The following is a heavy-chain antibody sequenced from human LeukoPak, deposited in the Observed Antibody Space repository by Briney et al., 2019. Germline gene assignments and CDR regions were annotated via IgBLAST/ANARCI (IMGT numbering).Heavy chain of an antibody. D-gene: IGHD5-12*01. CDR1: GYIFTSYY. Sequence: GASVKVSCKASGYIFTSYYMHWVRQAPGQGLEWMGIIVPGGGSTSYAQKFQGRVTMTRDTSTSTVYMELSSLRSDDTAVYYCARDQEEEPGYSGYGSFDYWGQGTLVTVSS. CDR3: ARDQEEEPGYSGYGSFDY. CDR2: IVPGGGST. J-gene: IGHJ4*02. V-gene: IGHV1-46*01.